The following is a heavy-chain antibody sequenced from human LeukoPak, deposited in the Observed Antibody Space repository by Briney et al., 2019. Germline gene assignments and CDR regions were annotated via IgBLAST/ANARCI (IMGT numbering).Heavy chain of an antibody. CDR1: GYTFAGYY. V-gene: IGHV1-2*06. D-gene: IGHD3-22*01. J-gene: IGHJ4*02. Sequence: ASVKVSCKASGYTFAGYYMHWVRQAPGQGLEWMGRINPNSGGTNYAQKFQGRVTMTRDTSISTAYMELSRLRSDDTAVYYCARDSTPVPKYYYDGSGYYRCFDYWGQGTLVTVSS. CDR2: INPNSGGT. CDR3: ARDSTPVPKYYYDGSGYYRCFDY.